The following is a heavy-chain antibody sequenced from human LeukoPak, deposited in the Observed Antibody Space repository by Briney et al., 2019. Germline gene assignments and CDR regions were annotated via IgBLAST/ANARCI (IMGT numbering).Heavy chain of an antibody. CDR3: ARDLPPLYSSSWSDAFDI. D-gene: IGHD6-13*01. CDR1: GDSIISSSYY. Sequence: SETLSLTCTVSGDSIISSSYYWGWIRQPPGKGLEWIGSIYYSGSTYYNPSLKSRVTISVDTSKNQFSLKLSSVTAADTAVYYCARDLPPLYSSSWSDAFDIWGQGTMVTVSS. V-gene: IGHV4-39*07. CDR2: IYYSGST. J-gene: IGHJ3*02.